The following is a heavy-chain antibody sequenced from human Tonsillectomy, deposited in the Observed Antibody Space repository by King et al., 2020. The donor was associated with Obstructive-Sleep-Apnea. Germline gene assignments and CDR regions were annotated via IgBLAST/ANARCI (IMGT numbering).Heavy chain of an antibody. CDR3: ARVLSGGSVFDY. CDR2: IYYSGST. Sequence: VQLQESGPGLVKPSETPSLTCTVSGGSISSYYWSWVRQPPGKGLEWIGYIYYSGSTNYNPSLKSRVTISIDTSKNQFSLKLMSVTAADTAVYYCARVLSGGSVFDYWGQGTLVTVSS. J-gene: IGHJ4*02. CDR1: GGSISSYY. V-gene: IGHV4-59*01. D-gene: IGHD1-26*01.